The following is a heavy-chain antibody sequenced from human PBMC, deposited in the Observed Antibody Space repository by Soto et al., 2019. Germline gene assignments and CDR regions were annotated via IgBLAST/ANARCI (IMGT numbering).Heavy chain of an antibody. J-gene: IGHJ3*02. CDR3: ARDQISGGGVLDI. Sequence: ASVKVSCKASGYTFTNYGISWVRQAPGQGPEWMGWISAYNGNTNYAQKLQGRVTMTTDTSTSTAYMDLRSLRSDDTAVYYCARDQISGGGVLDIWGQGTMVTVS. CDR2: ISAYNGNT. D-gene: IGHD2-8*02. V-gene: IGHV1-18*01. CDR1: GYTFTNYG.